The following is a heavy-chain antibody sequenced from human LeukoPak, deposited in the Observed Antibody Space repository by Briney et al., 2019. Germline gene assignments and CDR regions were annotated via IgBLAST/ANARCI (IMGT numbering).Heavy chain of an antibody. J-gene: IGHJ4*02. CDR2: INHSGST. V-gene: IGHV4-34*01. D-gene: IGHD3-22*01. CDR1: GGSFSGYY. CDR3: ARDHYYYDSTGYYYLDY. Sequence: PSETLSLTCAVYGGSFSGYYWSWIRQPPGKGLEWIGEINHSGSTNYNPSLKGRVTISVDTSKNQFSLKLSSVTAADTAVYYCARDHYYYDSTGYYYLDYWGQGTLVTVSS.